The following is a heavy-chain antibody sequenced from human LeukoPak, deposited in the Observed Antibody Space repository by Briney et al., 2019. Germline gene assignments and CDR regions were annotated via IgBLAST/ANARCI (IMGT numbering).Heavy chain of an antibody. Sequence: PSGTLSLTCVVSGGSITGSNWWTWVRQPPGKGLEWIGEIYHSGSTNYNPSLKSRVTISVDKSNNQFSLKLNSMTAADTAVYYCARNAGNSDVDYWGQGILVTVSS. D-gene: IGHD4-23*01. V-gene: IGHV4-4*02. CDR3: ARNAGNSDVDY. CDR2: IYHSGST. J-gene: IGHJ4*02. CDR1: GGSITGSNW.